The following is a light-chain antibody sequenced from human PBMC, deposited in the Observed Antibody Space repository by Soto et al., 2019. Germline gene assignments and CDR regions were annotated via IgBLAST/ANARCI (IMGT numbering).Light chain of an antibody. Sequence: QSVLTQPPSASGSPGGSVTISCTGTSSDVGGFYYVSWYQQYPGKAPKVMIYEVSVRPSGVPDRFSGSKSGNTASLTVSGLQAEDEADYYCSSYAGSNNYVFGPGTKVTVL. CDR1: SSDVGGFYY. CDR2: EVS. J-gene: IGLJ1*01. CDR3: SSYAGSNNYV. V-gene: IGLV2-8*01.